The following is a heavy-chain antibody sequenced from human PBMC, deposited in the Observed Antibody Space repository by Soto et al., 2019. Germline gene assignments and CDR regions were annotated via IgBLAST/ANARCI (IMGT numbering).Heavy chain of an antibody. CDR3: ARQGIGARQYHYRLLDV. Sequence: QVHLVESGGVVVQPGRSLRLSCAASGFSFNDHAIHWVRQAPGRGLEWVALISYDGSNKYFADSVKGRFTISRDNSKNKLYLHMNLLRSEDTAVYYCARQGIGARQYHYRLLDVWGQGHLSPYP. CDR2: ISYDGSNK. V-gene: IGHV3-30-3*01. CDR1: GFSFNDHA. J-gene: IGHJ6*02. D-gene: IGHD4-4*01.